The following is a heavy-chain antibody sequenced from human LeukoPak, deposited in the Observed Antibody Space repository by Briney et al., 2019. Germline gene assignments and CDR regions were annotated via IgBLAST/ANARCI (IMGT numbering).Heavy chain of an antibody. CDR1: GYTFTSYG. CDR3: ARYRDDILTGYYNPYYYYGMDV. V-gene: IGHV1-18*01. J-gene: IGHJ6*02. CDR2: ISAYNGNT. D-gene: IGHD3-9*01. Sequence: ASVKVSCKASGYTFTSYGISWVRQAPGQGLEWMGWISAYNGNTNYAQKLQGRVTMTTDTSTNTAYMELRSLRSDDTAVYYCARYRDDILTGYYNPYYYYGMDVWGQGTTVTVSS.